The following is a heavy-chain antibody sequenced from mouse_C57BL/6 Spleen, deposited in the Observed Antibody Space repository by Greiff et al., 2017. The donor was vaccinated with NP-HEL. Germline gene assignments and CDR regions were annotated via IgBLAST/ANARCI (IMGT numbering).Heavy chain of an antibody. CDR1: GYTFTDYY. J-gene: IGHJ3*01. Sequence: EVQLQQSGPELVKPGASVKISCKASGYTFTDYYMNWVKQSHGKSLEWIGDINPNNGGTSYNQKFKGKATLTVDKSSSTAYMELRSLTSEDSAVYYCARPGSNYVLGWFAYWGQGTLVTVSA. CDR2: INPNNGGT. V-gene: IGHV1-26*01. CDR3: ARPGSNYVLGWFAY. D-gene: IGHD2-5*01.